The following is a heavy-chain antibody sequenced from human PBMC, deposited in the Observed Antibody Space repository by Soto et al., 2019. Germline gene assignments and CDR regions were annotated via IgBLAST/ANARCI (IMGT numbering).Heavy chain of an antibody. D-gene: IGHD3-22*01. CDR3: ARDLRQGGSYYCGRAGDFDV. J-gene: IGHJ3*01. CDR2: ISSDGTSD. CDR1: GFIFNKDA. Sequence: QVKLVESGGGVVQPGRSLRLSCAASGFIFNKDAVHWVRQAPGKGLEWVAIISSDGTSDYYADSVKGRFTISRDNSNMKMYLQMNSLRFEDTAIYDWARDLRQGGSYYCGRAGDFDVWGQGTLVTVSS. V-gene: IGHV3-30-3*01.